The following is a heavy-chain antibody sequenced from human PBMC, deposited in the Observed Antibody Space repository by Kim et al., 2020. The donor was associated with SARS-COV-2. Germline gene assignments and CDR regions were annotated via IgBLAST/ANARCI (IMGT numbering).Heavy chain of an antibody. V-gene: IGHV3-48*02. CDR1: GFTFSSYS. Sequence: GSLRLSCAASGFTFSSYSMNWVRQAPGKGLEWVSYISSSSSTIYYADSVKGRFTISRDNAKNSLYLQMNSLRDEDTAVYYCARDSGYCSGGSCFEPYYYYGMDVWGQGTTVTVSS. D-gene: IGHD2-15*01. J-gene: IGHJ6*02. CDR2: ISSSSSTI. CDR3: ARDSGYCSGGSCFEPYYYYGMDV.